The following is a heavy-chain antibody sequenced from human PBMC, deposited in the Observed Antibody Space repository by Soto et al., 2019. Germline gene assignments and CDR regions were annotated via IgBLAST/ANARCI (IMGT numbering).Heavy chain of an antibody. V-gene: IGHV6-1*01. J-gene: IGHJ5*02. Sequence: QTLSLTSAISGDSVSSNSAAWNWIRQSPSRGLEWLGKTYNRSKWYNEYAVSVKSQITITPDTSKNRFSLQLNSVTPEYTAVYYCARDSLKLGWFDPWGQGTLVTVSS. CDR1: GDSVSSNSAA. CDR2: TYNRSKWYN. CDR3: ARDSLKLGWFDP. D-gene: IGHD1-7*01.